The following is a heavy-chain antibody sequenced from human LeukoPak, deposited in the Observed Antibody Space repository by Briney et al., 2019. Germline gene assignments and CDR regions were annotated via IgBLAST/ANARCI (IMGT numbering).Heavy chain of an antibody. V-gene: IGHV4-34*01. CDR1: GGSFSGYY. CDR3: ARHTPRRPYYFDY. CDR2: INHSGST. J-gene: IGHJ4*02. D-gene: IGHD6-6*01. Sequence: PSETLSLTCAVYGGSFSGYYWSWIRQPPGKGLEWIGEINHSGSTNYNPSLKSRVTISVDTSKNQFSLKLSSVTAADTAVYYCARHTPRRPYYFDYWGQGTLVTVSS.